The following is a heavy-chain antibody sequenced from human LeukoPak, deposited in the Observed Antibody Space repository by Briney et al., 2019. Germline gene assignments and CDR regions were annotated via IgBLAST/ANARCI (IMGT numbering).Heavy chain of an antibody. CDR2: ISRSSSYI. D-gene: IGHD3-22*01. CDR1: GFTFSSYS. J-gene: IGHJ4*02. CDR3: AREMLDYYDREVGY. Sequence: GGSLRLSCAASGFTFSSYSMNWVRQAPGKGLEWVSSISRSSSYIYYADSVKGRFTISRDNAKNSLYLQMNSLRAEDTAVYYCAREMLDYYDREVGYWGQGTLVTVSS. V-gene: IGHV3-21*01.